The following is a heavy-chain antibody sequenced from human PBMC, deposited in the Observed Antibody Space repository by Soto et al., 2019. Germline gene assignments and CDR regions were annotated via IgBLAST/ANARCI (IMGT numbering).Heavy chain of an antibody. D-gene: IGHD3-22*01. V-gene: IGHV1-46*01. J-gene: IGHJ4*02. CDR1: GYTFTSYY. Sequence: GASVKVSCKASGYTFTSYYMHWVRQAPGQGLEWMGIINPSGGSTSYAQKFQGRVTMTRDTSTSTVYMELSSVTAADTAVYYCARVDSSGYYYGLDYWGQGTLVTVSS. CDR3: ARVDSSGYYYGLDY. CDR2: INPSGGST.